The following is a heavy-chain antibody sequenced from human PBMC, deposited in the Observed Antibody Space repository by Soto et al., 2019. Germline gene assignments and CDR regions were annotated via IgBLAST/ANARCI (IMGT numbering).Heavy chain of an antibody. Sequence: SETLSLTCTVSGGSISSGGYYWSWIRQHPGKGLEWIGYIYYSGSTYYNPSLKSRVTISVDTSKNQFSLKLSSVTAADTAVYYCARVPTGTTWVTSEYWGQGTLVTVSS. J-gene: IGHJ4*02. D-gene: IGHD1-7*01. V-gene: IGHV4-61*08. CDR2: IYYSGST. CDR1: GGSISSGGYY. CDR3: ARVPTGTTWVTSEY.